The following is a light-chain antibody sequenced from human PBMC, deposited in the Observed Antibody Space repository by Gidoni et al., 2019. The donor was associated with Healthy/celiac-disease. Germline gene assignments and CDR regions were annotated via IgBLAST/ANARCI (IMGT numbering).Light chain of an antibody. CDR3: QAWDSSVV. CDR2: KDS. V-gene: IGLV3-1*01. Sequence: SYELTQPPSVSVSPGQTASITCSGDQLGDKYACWYQQKPGQSPVLVIYKDSKRPSGIPERFSGSNSGNTATLTISGTQAMDEADYYCQAWDSSVVFGGGTKLTVL. CDR1: QLGDKY. J-gene: IGLJ2*01.